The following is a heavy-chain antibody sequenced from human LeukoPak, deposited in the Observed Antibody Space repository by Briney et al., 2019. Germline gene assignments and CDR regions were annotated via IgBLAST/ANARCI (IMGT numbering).Heavy chain of an antibody. J-gene: IGHJ4*02. V-gene: IGHV4-39*01. D-gene: IGHD6-13*01. CDR3: ARGGLAAAGTDFDY. Sequence: SETLSLTCSVSGGSITTNTYYWGWIRQPPGKGLEWIGSMYYSGITYYNPSLKRRVTISVDTSKNQFFLKLNSVTAADTAVYYCARGGLAAAGTDFDYWGQGTLVTVSS. CDR2: MYYSGIT. CDR1: GGSITTNTYY.